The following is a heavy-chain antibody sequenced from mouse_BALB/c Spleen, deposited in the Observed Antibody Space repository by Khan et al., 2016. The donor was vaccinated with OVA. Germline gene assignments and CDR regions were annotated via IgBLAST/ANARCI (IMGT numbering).Heavy chain of an antibody. V-gene: IGHV1-4*01. CDR2: INPSNGYT. CDR3: AREGAYYRSDGWFSY. D-gene: IGHD2-14*01. CDR1: GYTFTTYT. J-gene: IGHJ3*01. Sequence: QVQLKESGAELARPGASVKMSCKASGYTFTTYTMHWVKQRPGQGLEWIGYINPSNGYTNYNQKFKDKSTLTADKSSSTAYMQLGSLTSDYSAVYYCAREGAYYRSDGWFSYWGQGTLVTVSA.